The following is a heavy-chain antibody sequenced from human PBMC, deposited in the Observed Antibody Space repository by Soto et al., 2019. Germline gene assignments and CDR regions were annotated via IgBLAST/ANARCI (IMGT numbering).Heavy chain of an antibody. J-gene: IGHJ6*03. D-gene: IGHD1-26*01. CDR2: ITGSGGNA. Sequence: EVQLLESGGGLVEPGGSLRLSCAASGFTFRSYAMSWVRRAPGKGLECVSTITGSGGNADYADSVKGRFTISRDNSESTLYLQMNSLRPEDTAVYYCASWPATTYSYYYYLDVWGKGTTVTVSS. V-gene: IGHV3-23*01. CDR1: GFTFRSYA. CDR3: ASWPATTYSYYYYLDV.